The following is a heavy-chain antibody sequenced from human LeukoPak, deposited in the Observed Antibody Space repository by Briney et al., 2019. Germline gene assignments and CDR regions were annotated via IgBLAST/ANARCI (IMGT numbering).Heavy chain of an antibody. Sequence: ASVKVSCRASGYTFTSYGISWVRQAPGQGLEWMGWMNPNSGNTGYAQKFQGRVTMTRNTSISTAYMELSSLRSEDTAVYYCARETSSGWHVDWWGQGTLVTVSS. D-gene: IGHD6-19*01. CDR1: GYTFTSYG. CDR2: MNPNSGNT. V-gene: IGHV1-8*02. CDR3: ARETSSGWHVDW. J-gene: IGHJ4*02.